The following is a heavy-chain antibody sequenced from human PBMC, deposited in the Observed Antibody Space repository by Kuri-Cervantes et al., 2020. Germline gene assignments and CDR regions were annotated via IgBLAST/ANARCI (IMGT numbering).Heavy chain of an antibody. CDR2: ISYDGSNK. CDR3: AKVHYGDYGFGP. V-gene: IGHV3-30*18. Sequence: GSLRLSCAASGFTFSSYGMHWVRQAPGKGLEWVAVISYDGSNKYYADSVKGRFTISRDNSKNTLYLQMNSLRAEDTAVYYCAKVHYGDYGFGPWGQGTLVTVSS. CDR1: GFTFSSYG. J-gene: IGHJ5*02. D-gene: IGHD4-17*01.